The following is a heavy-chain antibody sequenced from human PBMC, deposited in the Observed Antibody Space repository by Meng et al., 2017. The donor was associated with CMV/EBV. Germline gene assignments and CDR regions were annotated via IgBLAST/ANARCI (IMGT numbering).Heavy chain of an antibody. D-gene: IGHD2-2*01. Sequence: GESLKISCTASGFTFGDYAMSWVRQAPGKGLEWVGFIRSKAYGGTTEYAASVKGRFTISRDDSKSIAYLQMNSLKTEDTAVYYCTRDYGVVVPGWFDPWGQGTLVTV. CDR1: GFTFGDYA. V-gene: IGHV3-49*04. J-gene: IGHJ5*02. CDR3: TRDYGVVVPGWFDP. CDR2: IRSKAYGGTT.